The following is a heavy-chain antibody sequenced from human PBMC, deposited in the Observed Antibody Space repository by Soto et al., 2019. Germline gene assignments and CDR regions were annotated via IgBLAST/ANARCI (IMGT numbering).Heavy chain of an antibody. CDR1: GFTADDYA. V-gene: IGHV3-9*02. CDR3: AKDMNWGGMTTIHSFDS. CDR2: ISSNSDTI. Sequence: EVQLVESGGGLVQPGRSLRLSCVASGFTADDYAMHWVRQAPGKGLEWVSGISSNSDTIDYADSVKGRFTISRDNAKNSLFLQRNSLRPEDTALYYCAKDMNWGGMTTIHSFDSWGQGTLVTVSS. D-gene: IGHD4-17*01. J-gene: IGHJ4*02.